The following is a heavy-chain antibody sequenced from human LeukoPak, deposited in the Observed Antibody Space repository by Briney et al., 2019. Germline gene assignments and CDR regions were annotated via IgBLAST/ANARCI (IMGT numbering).Heavy chain of an antibody. D-gene: IGHD5-18*01. V-gene: IGHV3-33*01. CDR2: IWYDGSNK. CDR1: GFTFSSYG. Sequence: GGSLRLSCAASGFTFSSYGMHWVRQAPGKGLEWVAVIWYDGSNKYYADSVKGRFTISRDNSKNTLYPQMNSLRAEDTAVYYCARGTSYARSSFDYWGQGTLVTVSS. CDR3: ARGTSYARSSFDY. J-gene: IGHJ4*02.